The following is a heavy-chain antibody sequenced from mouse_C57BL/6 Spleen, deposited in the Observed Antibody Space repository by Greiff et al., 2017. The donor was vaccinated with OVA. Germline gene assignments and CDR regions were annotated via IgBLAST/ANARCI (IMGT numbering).Heavy chain of an antibody. CDR1: GYAFSSSW. Sequence: QVQLQQSGPELVKPGASVKISCKASGYAFSSSWMNWVKQRPGKGLEWIGRIYPGDGDTNYNGKFKGKATLTADKSSSTAYMQLSSLTSEDSAVYFCAREEGYDGYLAWFAYWGQGTLVTVSA. CDR2: IYPGDGDT. V-gene: IGHV1-82*01. J-gene: IGHJ3*01. D-gene: IGHD2-3*01. CDR3: AREEGYDGYLAWFAY.